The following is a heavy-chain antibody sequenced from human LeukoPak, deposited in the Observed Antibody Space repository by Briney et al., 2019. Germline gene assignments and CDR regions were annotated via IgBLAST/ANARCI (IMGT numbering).Heavy chain of an antibody. V-gene: IGHV3-23*01. CDR1: GFSFGNHA. CDR3: AKDHLPGIVVADRDY. J-gene: IGHJ4*02. Sequence: GGSLRLSCAASGFSFGNHAMIWVRQAAGKGLEWVSAISGSGGSTYYADSVKGRFTISRDNSKNTLYLQINSLRAEDTAVYYCAKDHLPGIVVADRDYWGQGTLVTVSS. D-gene: IGHD6-19*01. CDR2: ISGSGGST.